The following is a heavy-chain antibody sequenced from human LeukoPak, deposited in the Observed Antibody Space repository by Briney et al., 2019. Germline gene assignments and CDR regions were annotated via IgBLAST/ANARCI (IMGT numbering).Heavy chain of an antibody. CDR2: IKQDGSEK. J-gene: IGHJ4*02. V-gene: IGHV3-7*01. D-gene: IGHD5-12*01. Sequence: GGSLRLSCAASGFTFSSYWVSWVRQAPGKGLEWVANIKQDGSEKYYVDSLKGRFTISRDNAKNSLYLQMNSLRAEDTAVYYCARARGYSGQTVDYWGQGTLVTVSS. CDR1: GFTFSSYW. CDR3: ARARGYSGQTVDY.